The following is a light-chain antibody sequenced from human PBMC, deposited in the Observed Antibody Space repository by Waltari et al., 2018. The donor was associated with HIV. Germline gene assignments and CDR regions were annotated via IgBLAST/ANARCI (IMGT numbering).Light chain of an antibody. V-gene: IGKV1-39*01. CDR3: QQSYSTSAIT. CDR2: DAS. J-gene: IGKJ5*01. CDR1: QSISSY. Sequence: DIQMTQSPSSLSASVGDRVTITCRASQSISSYLNWYQQKPGKAPQLLIYDASSLQSGVPSRCSGSGSGTEFTLTISSLQPEDFATYYCQQSYSTSAITFGQGTRLEIK.